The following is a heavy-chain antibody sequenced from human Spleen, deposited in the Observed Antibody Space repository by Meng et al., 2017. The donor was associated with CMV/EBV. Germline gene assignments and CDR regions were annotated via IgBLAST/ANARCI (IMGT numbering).Heavy chain of an antibody. CDR2: INPKSGDT. V-gene: IGHV1-2*02. CDR1: RYTFTDYY. D-gene: IGHD1-26*01. CDR3: ARVGATLRGDY. Sequence: SCKASRYTFTDYYMHWVRQAPGQRLEWLGWINPKSGDTKSAQKFRGRVTLTRDTSISTAYMELSSLRSDDTAVYYCARVGATLRGDYWGQGTLVTVSS. J-gene: IGHJ4*02.